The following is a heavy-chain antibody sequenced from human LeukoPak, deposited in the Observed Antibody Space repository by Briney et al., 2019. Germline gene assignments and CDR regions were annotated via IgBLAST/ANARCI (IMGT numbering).Heavy chain of an antibody. CDR1: GGTFSSYA. CDR3: ASTTVTNEVVY. CDR2: IIPIFGTA. D-gene: IGHD4-17*01. V-gene: IGHV1-69*06. Sequence: ASVKVSCKASGGTFSSYAISAVRQAPGQGLEWMGRIIPIFGTANYAQKFQGRVTITADKSTSTAYMELSSLRSEDTAVYYCASTTVTNEVVYWGQGTLVTVSS. J-gene: IGHJ4*02.